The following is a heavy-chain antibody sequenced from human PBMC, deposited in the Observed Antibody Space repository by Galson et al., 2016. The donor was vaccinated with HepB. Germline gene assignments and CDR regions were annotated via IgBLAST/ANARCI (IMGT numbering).Heavy chain of an antibody. CDR1: GFSLSTSGVG. CDR2: IYWDNDK. Sequence: PALVKPTQTLTLTCTFSGFSLSTSGVGVGWVRQPPGKALEWLALIYWDNDKRYRPSLRSRLTITKDTPKNQVVLTMTNMDPENTATFYCVHRPEDRGGSPFDYWGQGTLVTVSS. CDR3: VHRPEDRGGSPFDY. D-gene: IGHD2-15*01. J-gene: IGHJ4*02. V-gene: IGHV2-5*02.